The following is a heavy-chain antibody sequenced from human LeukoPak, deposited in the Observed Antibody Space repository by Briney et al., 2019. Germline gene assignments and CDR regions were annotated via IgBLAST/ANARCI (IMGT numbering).Heavy chain of an antibody. CDR3: AKDRYTMTVWYFDY. V-gene: IGHV3-30*02. J-gene: IGHJ4*02. Sequence: RSGGSLRLSCAASGLTFSSYGMHWVRQAPGKGLEWVAFIRYDGSNKYYADSVKGRFTISRDNSKNTLYLQMNSLRAEDTAVYYCAKDRYTMTVWYFDYWGQGTLVTVSS. CDR2: IRYDGSNK. CDR1: GLTFSSYG. D-gene: IGHD3-22*01.